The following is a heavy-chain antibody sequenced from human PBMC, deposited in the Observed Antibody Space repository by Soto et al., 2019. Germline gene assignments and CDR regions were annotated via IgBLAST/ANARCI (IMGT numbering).Heavy chain of an antibody. CDR2: INPNTGFT. Sequence: GASVKVSCKASGYTFTSNWMHWVRQAPGQGLEWMGVINPNTGFTVYAQKFQGTVTMTTDTSTSTAYMELRSLRSDDTAVYYCARGGYSGYSDYWGQGTLVTVSS. V-gene: IGHV1-46*01. CDR1: GYTFTSNW. J-gene: IGHJ4*02. D-gene: IGHD5-12*01. CDR3: ARGGYSGYSDY.